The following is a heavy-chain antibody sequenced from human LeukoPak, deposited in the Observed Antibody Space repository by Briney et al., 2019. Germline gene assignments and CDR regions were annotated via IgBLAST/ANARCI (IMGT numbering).Heavy chain of an antibody. CDR1: GFTFSSYA. V-gene: IGHV3-30*04. CDR3: ARPSPMYYDSSGYYGPFDY. J-gene: IGHJ4*02. Sequence: GGSLRLSCAASGFTFSSYAMHWVRQAPGKGLEWVAVISYDGSNKYYAHSVKGRVTISRDNSKNTLYLQMNSLRAEDTAVYYCARPSPMYYDSSGYYGPFDYWGQGTLVTVSS. D-gene: IGHD3-22*01. CDR2: ISYDGSNK.